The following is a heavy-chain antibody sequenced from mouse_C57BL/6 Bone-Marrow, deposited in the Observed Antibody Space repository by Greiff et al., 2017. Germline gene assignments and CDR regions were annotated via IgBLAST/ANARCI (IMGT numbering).Heavy chain of an antibody. CDR3: ARSVNWAFAY. CDR2: INPYNGGT. CDR1: GYTFTDYY. D-gene: IGHD4-1*01. J-gene: IGHJ3*01. Sequence: EVKLMESGPVLVKPGASVKMSCKASGYTFTDYYMNWVKQSHGKSLEWIGVINPYNGGTSYNQKFKGKATLTVDKSSSTAYMELNSLTSEDSAVYYCARSVNWAFAYWGQGTLVTVSA. V-gene: IGHV1-19*01.